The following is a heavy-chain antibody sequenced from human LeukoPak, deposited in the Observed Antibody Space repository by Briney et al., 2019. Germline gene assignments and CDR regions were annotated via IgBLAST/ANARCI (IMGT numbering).Heavy chain of an antibody. Sequence: SETLSLTCTVSGGSISSYYWSWIRQPPGKGLEWIGYIYYSGSTNYNPSLKSRVTISVDTSKNQFSLKLSSVTAADTAVYYCAKDRYDFWSGYYSPLDYWGQGTLVTVSS. CDR3: AKDRYDFWSGYYSPLDY. J-gene: IGHJ4*02. D-gene: IGHD3-3*01. CDR2: IYYSGST. CDR1: GGSISSYY. V-gene: IGHV4-59*12.